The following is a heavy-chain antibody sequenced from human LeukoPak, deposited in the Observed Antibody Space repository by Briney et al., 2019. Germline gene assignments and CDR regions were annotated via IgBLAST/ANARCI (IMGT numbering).Heavy chain of an antibody. CDR3: AKDGGSWGYFDY. CDR2: ISGSGGST. V-gene: IGHV3-23*01. J-gene: IGHJ4*02. Sequence: GGSLRLSCAASGFTLSSYAMSWVRQAPGKGLEWVSAISGSGGSTYYADSVKGRFTISRDNSKNTLYLQMNSLRAEDTAVYYCAKDGGSWGYFDYWGQGTLVTVSS. D-gene: IGHD3-16*01. CDR1: GFTLSSYA.